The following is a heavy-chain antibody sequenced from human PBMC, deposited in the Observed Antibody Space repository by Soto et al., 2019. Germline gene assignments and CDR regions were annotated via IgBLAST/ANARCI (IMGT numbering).Heavy chain of an antibody. Sequence: SVKVSCKASGGSFGNSAINWVRQTPGQGLEWLGGFIPVYRTLNYAQKFQGRVTITADESTGTAYMTLSSLASDDTAVYYCATGVVWIGYFTVDSWGQGTRVTVS. D-gene: IGHD3-3*01. CDR1: GGSFGNSA. V-gene: IGHV1-69*13. CDR2: FIPVYRTL. CDR3: ATGVVWIGYFTVDS. J-gene: IGHJ4*02.